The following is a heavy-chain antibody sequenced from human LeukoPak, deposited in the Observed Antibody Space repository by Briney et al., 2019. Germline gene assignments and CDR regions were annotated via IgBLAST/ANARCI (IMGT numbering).Heavy chain of an antibody. CDR3: ARHPDYYDSSGYYPPYYFDY. Sequence: GGSLRLSCAASGFTFSSYAMHWVRQAPGKGLEWVAVISYDGSNKYYADSVKGRFTISRDNSKNTLYLQMNSLRAEDTAVYYCARHPDYYDSSGYYPPYYFDYWGQGTLVTVSS. J-gene: IGHJ4*02. D-gene: IGHD3-22*01. V-gene: IGHV3-30-3*01. CDR2: ISYDGSNK. CDR1: GFTFSSYA.